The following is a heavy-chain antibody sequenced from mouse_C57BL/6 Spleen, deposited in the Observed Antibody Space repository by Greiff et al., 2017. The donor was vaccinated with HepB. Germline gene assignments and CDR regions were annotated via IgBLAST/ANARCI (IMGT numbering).Heavy chain of an antibody. CDR2: ISSGGDYI. CDR1: GFTFSSYA. V-gene: IGHV5-9-1*02. Sequence: EVMLVESGAGLVKPGGSLKLSCAASGFTFSSYAMSWVRQTPEKRLEWVAYISSGGDYIYYADTVKGRFTISRDNARNTLYLQMSSLKSEDTAMYYCTRLPHYYYDSSFDWYFDVWGTGTTVTVSS. CDR3: TRLPHYYYDSSFDWYFDV. J-gene: IGHJ1*03. D-gene: IGHD1-1*01.